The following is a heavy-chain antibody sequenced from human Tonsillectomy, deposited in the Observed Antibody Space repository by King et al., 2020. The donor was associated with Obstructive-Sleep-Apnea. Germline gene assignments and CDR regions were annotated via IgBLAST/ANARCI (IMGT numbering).Heavy chain of an antibody. J-gene: IGHJ6*02. CDR1: GFTFSSYG. V-gene: IGHV3-30*02. Sequence: VQLVESGGGVVQPGGSLRLSCAASGFTFSSYGMHWVRQAPGKGLEWVAFIRYDGSNKYYADSVKGRFTISRDNPKNTLYLQMNSLRPEDTAVYYCAKERIVVVPPLMVGHYYAMDVWGQGTTVTVSS. CDR3: AKERIVVVPPLMVGHYYAMDV. D-gene: IGHD2-2*01. CDR2: IRYDGSNK.